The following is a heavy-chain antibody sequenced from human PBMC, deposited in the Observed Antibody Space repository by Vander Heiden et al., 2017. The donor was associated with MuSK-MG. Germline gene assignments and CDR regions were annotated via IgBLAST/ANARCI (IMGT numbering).Heavy chain of an antibody. CDR1: GGSISSGGSY. CDR2: IYYSGST. J-gene: IGHJ4*02. D-gene: IGHD3-10*01. CDR3: ARDGGTLAGSGRSFDY. Sequence: QVQLQESGPGLVKPSQTLSLTCTVSGGSISSGGSYWSWIRQHQGKGLEWIGYIYYSGSTYYNPSLKSRVTISVDTSKNQFSLKLSSVTAADTAVYYCARDGGTLAGSGRSFDYWGQGTLVTVSS. V-gene: IGHV4-31*03.